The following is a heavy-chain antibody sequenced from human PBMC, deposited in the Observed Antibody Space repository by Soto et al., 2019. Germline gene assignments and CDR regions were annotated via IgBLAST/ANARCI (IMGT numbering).Heavy chain of an antibody. Sequence: QVQLVQSGAEVKKPGASVKVSCKASGYTFTGYDMHWVRQAPGQGLEWMGWINPNSGGTNYAQKFQGRVTMTRHTSISTAYMELSRLRSYDTAVYYCARTSEVTKYYYDSSGYNHAFDIWGQGTMVTVSS. V-gene: IGHV1-2*02. CDR1: GYTFTGYD. CDR2: INPNSGGT. J-gene: IGHJ3*02. D-gene: IGHD3-22*01. CDR3: ARTSEVTKYYYDSSGYNHAFDI.